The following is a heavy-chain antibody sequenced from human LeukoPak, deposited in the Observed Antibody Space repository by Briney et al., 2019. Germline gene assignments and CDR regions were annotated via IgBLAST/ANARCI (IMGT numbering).Heavy chain of an antibody. CDR1: GYSFTNYW. Sequence: GESLKISCKGSGYSFTNYWIGWVRQMPGKGLEWMAIIYPGDSDTRYDPSFKGQVTISADKSINTAYLQWSSLRASDTAIYYCARHLLTPGGSYYFDFWGQGTLVTVSS. CDR3: ARHLLTPGGSYYFDF. J-gene: IGHJ4*02. V-gene: IGHV5-51*01. D-gene: IGHD1-26*01. CDR2: IYPGDSDT.